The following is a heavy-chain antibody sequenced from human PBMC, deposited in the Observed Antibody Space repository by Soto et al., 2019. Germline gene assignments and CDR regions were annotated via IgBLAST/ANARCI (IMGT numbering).Heavy chain of an antibody. CDR2: VWYDGSNG. Sequence: GGSLRLSCTASGFIFSNFGMHWVRQAPGKGLEWVAGVWYDGSNGVSAESVKGRFTISRDNSKNTLYLQMTSLRAEDTAVYYCARDPRTVRASAMDVWGQGTTVTVSS. J-gene: IGHJ6*02. V-gene: IGHV3-33*01. D-gene: IGHD3-10*01. CDR1: GFIFSNFG. CDR3: ARDPRTVRASAMDV.